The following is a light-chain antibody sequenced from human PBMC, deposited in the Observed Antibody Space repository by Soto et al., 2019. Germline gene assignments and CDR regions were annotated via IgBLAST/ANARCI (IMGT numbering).Light chain of an antibody. Sequence: EIVLTQSPATLSMSRGERATLSCRASQSVSKCLAWYQQKPGQAPRLLIYDVSSRAPGIPARFSGSRSGTHFTHTLSSLEPEDFAVYYCQQCNNWPPITFGQGTRQEI. V-gene: IGKV3-11*01. CDR1: QSVSKC. CDR2: DVS. J-gene: IGKJ5*01. CDR3: QQCNNWPPIT.